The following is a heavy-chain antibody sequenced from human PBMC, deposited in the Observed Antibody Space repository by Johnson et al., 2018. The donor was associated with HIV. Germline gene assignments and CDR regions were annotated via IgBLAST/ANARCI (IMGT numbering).Heavy chain of an antibody. D-gene: IGHD3-10*01. CDR1: GFTLSSYA. V-gene: IGHV3-30*04. Sequence: QVQLVESGGGVVQPGRSLRLSCAASGFTLSSYAVHWVRQAPGKGLQGVAIISYDGNSKYSADSVQGRFSVSRDNSKNTLYLQMNSLRPEDTAVYYCARDDGSGIRVKGAFDIWGQGTWVAVAS. J-gene: IGHJ3*02. CDR2: ISYDGNSK. CDR3: ARDDGSGIRVKGAFDI.